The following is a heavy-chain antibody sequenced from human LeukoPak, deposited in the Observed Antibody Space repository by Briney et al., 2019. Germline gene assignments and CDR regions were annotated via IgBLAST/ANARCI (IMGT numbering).Heavy chain of an antibody. CDR2: ISWDGGSA. CDR3: AKDIMYSSSSGALDY. Sequence: GGSLRLSCAASGITFDDYAMHWVRQAPGKGLEWVSLISWDGGSAFYADSVKGRFTISRDNSKNSLYLQMNSLRAEDTALYYCAKDIMYSSSSGALDYWGQGTLVTVSS. D-gene: IGHD6-6*01. V-gene: IGHV3-43D*03. CDR1: GITFDDYA. J-gene: IGHJ4*02.